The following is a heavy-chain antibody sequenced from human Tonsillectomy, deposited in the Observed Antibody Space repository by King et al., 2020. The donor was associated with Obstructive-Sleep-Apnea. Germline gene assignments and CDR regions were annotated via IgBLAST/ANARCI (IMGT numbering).Heavy chain of an antibody. CDR1: GFTFSNYV. Sequence: VQLVESGGGLVQPGGSLRLSCAASGFTFSNYVMSWVLQAPGKVLEWVSAISCNACCTNLAESWKGRFTISRDNSKNTLYLQMNSLRAEDTAVFYCAGRYYDSAGYYYGFDHWGQGTLVTVSS. V-gene: IGHV3-23*04. CDR2: ISCNACCT. J-gene: IGHJ4*02. CDR3: AGRYYDSAGYYYGFDH. D-gene: IGHD3-22*01.